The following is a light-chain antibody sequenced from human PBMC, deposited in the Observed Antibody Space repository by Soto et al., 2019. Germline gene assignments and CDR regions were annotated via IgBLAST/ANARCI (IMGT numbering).Light chain of an antibody. CDR3: QQYNSYSLT. CDR1: QSISSW. CDR2: DAS. V-gene: IGKV1-5*01. J-gene: IGKJ4*01. Sequence: DIQMTQSPATLSASVGDRVTITCRASQSISSWLAWYQQKPGKAPKLLIYDASSLESGVPSRFSGSGSGTEFTLTICSLQPDDFATYYCQQYNSYSLTFGGGAKADIK.